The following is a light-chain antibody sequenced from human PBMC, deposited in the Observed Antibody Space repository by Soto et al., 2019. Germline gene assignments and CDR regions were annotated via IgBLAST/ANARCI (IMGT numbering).Light chain of an antibody. CDR3: QQGHNWPFT. Sequence: EIVMTQSPATLSVSPGESDTLSCRASQSISSELAWDQQKPGQPPRLLIYGASTRATGVPARFTGSGSGSDFTLTISGLQSEDFAVYYCQQGHNWPFTFGQGTRLEI. V-gene: IGKV3-15*01. CDR1: QSISSE. CDR2: GAS. J-gene: IGKJ2*01.